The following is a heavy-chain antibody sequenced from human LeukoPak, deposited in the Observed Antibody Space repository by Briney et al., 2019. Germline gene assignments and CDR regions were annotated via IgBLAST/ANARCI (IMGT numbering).Heavy chain of an antibody. CDR3: TKTTVGYSSGRFPGWPADY. J-gene: IGHJ4*02. D-gene: IGHD2-15*01. Sequence: GGSLRLSCTASGFAFGSYAMYWVRQAPGRGLEWVSGIFGSGGSAHYADSVKGRFTISRDNSKNTVYLEMNSLGVEDTAVYYCTKTTVGYSSGRFPGWPADYWGQGTLVTVSS. CDR2: IFGSGGSA. CDR1: GFAFGSYA. V-gene: IGHV3-23*01.